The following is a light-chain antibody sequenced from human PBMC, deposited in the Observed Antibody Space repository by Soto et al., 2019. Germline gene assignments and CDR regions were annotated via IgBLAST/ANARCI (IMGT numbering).Light chain of an antibody. CDR2: DAS. V-gene: IGKV1-5*01. J-gene: IGKJ3*01. Sequence: DIQMTQSPSTLSASVGDRVTITCRASQSISTWLAWYQQKPGKAPNRLIYDASSLQSGVPSRFSGSGSGTEFTLTISSLQPDDFATYYCQQYKSYPCTFGPGTKVEIK. CDR1: QSISTW. CDR3: QQYKSYPCT.